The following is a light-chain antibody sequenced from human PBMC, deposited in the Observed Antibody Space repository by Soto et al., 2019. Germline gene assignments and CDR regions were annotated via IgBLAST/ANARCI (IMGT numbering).Light chain of an antibody. CDR2: VAF. CDR1: QSIARS. V-gene: IGKV1-39*01. J-gene: IGKJ5*01. CDR3: QQSFRSPIT. Sequence: DIQMTQSPSSLSASVGDTVTMTCRASQSIARSVNWYQQKPGKAPKLLIYVAFTLESGVPSRFSGSGSGTEFTLTIRSLQPEDFATYYCQQSFRSPITFGQGTRLEI.